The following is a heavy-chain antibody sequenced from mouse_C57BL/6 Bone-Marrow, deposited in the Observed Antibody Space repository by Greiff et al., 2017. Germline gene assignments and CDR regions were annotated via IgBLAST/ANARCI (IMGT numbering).Heavy chain of an antibody. Sequence: VKLMEPGAELVKPGASVKISCKASGYAFSSYWMNWVKQRPGQGLEWIGHIFPGDGDTNYNGKFKGKATLTADNSSSTAYMQLSSLTSEDSAVFFGGRGAYWGQGTLVTVSA. J-gene: IGHJ3*01. CDR3: GRGAY. CDR1: GYAFSSYW. CDR2: IFPGDGDT. V-gene: IGHV1-80*01.